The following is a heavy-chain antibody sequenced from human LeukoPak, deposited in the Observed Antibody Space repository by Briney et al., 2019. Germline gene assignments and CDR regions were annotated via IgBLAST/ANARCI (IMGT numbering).Heavy chain of an antibody. CDR3: ARHQDTYCGGDCYTATFDY. CDR1: GGSISSSSYY. CDR2: IYYSGST. Sequence: SETLSLTCTVSGGSISSSSYYWGWIRQPPGKGLEWIGSIYYSGSTYYNPSLKSRATISVDTSKNQFSLKLSSVTAADTAVYYCARHQDTYCGGDCYTATFDYWGQGTLVTVSS. V-gene: IGHV4-39*01. J-gene: IGHJ4*02. D-gene: IGHD2-21*02.